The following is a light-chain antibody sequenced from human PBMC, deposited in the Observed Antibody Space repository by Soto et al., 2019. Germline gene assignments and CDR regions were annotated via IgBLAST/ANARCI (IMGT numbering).Light chain of an antibody. CDR3: MQALQTPRT. Sequence: DIVLTQSPLSLPVTPGEPASLSCRSSQSLLSSGGHNYLDWYVQKPGQSPQVVIFLGSHRPTGVPDRFSGSGSGTDFTLEISRVEAEDVGVYFCMQALQTPRTFGQGTRVEI. V-gene: IGKV2-28*01. CDR1: QSLLSSGGHNY. J-gene: IGKJ1*01. CDR2: LGS.